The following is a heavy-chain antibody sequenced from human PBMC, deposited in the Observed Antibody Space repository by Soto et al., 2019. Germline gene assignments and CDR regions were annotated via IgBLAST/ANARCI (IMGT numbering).Heavy chain of an antibody. CDR2: IYPDTGDT. Sequence: ASVKVSCKASGYIFTAYYLHWVRQAPGQGLEWMGWIYPDTGDTGFHQKFQDRVPLTRDTATDTAFMELTGLKFNDTALYYCTRGPLEWGQGTLVTVSS. J-gene: IGHJ4*02. V-gene: IGHV1-2*02. CDR3: TRGPLE. CDR1: GYIFTAYY.